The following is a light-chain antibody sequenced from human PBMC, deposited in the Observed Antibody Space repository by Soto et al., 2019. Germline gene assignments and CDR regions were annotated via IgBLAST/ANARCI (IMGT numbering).Light chain of an antibody. CDR3: QQYNDSFPYT. J-gene: IGKJ2*01. V-gene: IGKV1-5*03. CDR1: QSISSW. CDR2: KAS. Sequence: DIQMTQSPSTLSASVGDRVTITCRASQSISSWLAWYQQKPGTAPKLLIYKASTLESGVPSRFSGIGSGTEFTLSVSSLQPDDFATYYCQQYNDSFPYTFGQGTQL.